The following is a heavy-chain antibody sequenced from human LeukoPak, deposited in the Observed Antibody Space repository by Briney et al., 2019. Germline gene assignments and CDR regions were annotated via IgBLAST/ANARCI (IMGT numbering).Heavy chain of an antibody. CDR1: GFTFSSYA. V-gene: IGHV3-23*01. D-gene: IGHD3-22*01. CDR3: AKDLSSGYYSMTEYFQH. CDR2: ISGSGGSI. J-gene: IGHJ1*01. Sequence: GGSLRLSCAASGFTFSSYAMSWVRQAPGKGLEWVSDISGSGGSIYYADSVKGRFTISRDNSKNTLYLQMNSLRAEDTAVYDCAKDLSSGYYSMTEYFQHWGQGTLVTVSS.